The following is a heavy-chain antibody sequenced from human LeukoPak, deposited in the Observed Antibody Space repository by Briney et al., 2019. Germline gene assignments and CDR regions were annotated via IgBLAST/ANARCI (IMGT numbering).Heavy chain of an antibody. D-gene: IGHD3-3*01. V-gene: IGHV3-30*02. J-gene: IGHJ4*02. Sequence: PGGSLRLSCAASGFTFSSYGMHWVRQAPGKGLEWVAFIRYDGSNKYYADSVKGRFTISRGNSKNTLYLQMNSLRAEDTAVYYCAKAPVDLWSGYPSYWGQGTLVTVSS. CDR1: GFTFSSYG. CDR3: AKAPVDLWSGYPSY. CDR2: IRYDGSNK.